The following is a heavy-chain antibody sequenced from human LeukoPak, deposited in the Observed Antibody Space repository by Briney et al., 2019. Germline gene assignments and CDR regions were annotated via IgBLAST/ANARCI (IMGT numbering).Heavy chain of an antibody. CDR2: IYTSGST. D-gene: IGHD5-18*01. J-gene: IGHJ4*02. V-gene: IGHV4-4*07. CDR3: ASQPTWIQLWLFDY. CDR1: GGSISSYY. Sequence: SETLSLTCTVSGGSISSYYWSWIRQPAGKGLEWIGRIYTSGSTYYNPSLKSRVTISVDTSKNQFSLKLSSVTAADTAVYYCASQPTWIQLWLFDYWGQGTLVTVSS.